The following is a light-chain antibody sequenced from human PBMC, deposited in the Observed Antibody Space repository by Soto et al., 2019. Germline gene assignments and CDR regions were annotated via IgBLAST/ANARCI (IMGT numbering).Light chain of an antibody. J-gene: IGKJ2*01. CDR1: QSVSSSY. CDR3: QQYGSSLYP. Sequence: EIVLKQSPGTLSLSPGERATLSCRASQSVSSSYLAWYQQKPGQAPRLLIYGASSRATGIPDRFSGSGSGTDFTLTISRLEPEDFAVYYCQQYGSSLYPFGQGTKLEIK. V-gene: IGKV3-20*01. CDR2: GAS.